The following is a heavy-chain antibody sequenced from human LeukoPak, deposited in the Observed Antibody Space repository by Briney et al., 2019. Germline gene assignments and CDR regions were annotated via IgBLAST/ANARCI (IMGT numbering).Heavy chain of an antibody. CDR2: LNSDGSST. V-gene: IGHV3-74*01. CDR3: AKHRFESGGYHSTD. J-gene: IGHJ4*02. CDR1: GFTFSSYW. D-gene: IGHD3-22*01. Sequence: PGGSLRLSCAASGFTFSSYWLHWARQAPGKGLVWVSRLNSDGSSTSYADSVKGRFTISRDNSKNTLYLQMNSLRDEDTAVYYCAKHRFESGGYHSTDWGQGTLVTVSS.